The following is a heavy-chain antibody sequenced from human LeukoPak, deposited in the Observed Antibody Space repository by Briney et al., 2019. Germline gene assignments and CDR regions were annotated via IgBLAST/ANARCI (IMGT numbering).Heavy chain of an antibody. CDR3: ARDKNRASYYYYYMDV. J-gene: IGHJ6*03. V-gene: IGHV3-7*01. CDR2: IKQDGSEK. CDR1: GFTFSSYW. D-gene: IGHD1-14*01. Sequence: PGGSLRLSCAASGFTFSSYWMSWVRQAPGKGLEWVANIKQDGSEKYYVDSVKGRFTISRDNSKNTLYLQMNSLRAEDTAVYYCARDKNRASYYYYYMDVWGKGTTVTVSS.